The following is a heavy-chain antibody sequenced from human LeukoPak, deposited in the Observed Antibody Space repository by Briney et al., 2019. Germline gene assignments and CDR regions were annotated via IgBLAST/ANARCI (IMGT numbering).Heavy chain of an antibody. V-gene: IGHV3-23*01. Sequence: PGGSLRLSSAASGFTFRSYAMGWVRQAPGKGLEWVSAISGSGGSTYYADSGKGRLTISRDNSKNTLYLQMNSLRAEDTAVYYCAKGDSSSWTIDYWGQGTLVTVSS. D-gene: IGHD6-13*01. CDR1: GFTFRSYA. CDR3: AKGDSSSWTIDY. CDR2: ISGSGGST. J-gene: IGHJ4*02.